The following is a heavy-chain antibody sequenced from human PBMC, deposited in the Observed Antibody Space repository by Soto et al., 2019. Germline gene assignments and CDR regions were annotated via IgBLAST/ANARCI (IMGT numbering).Heavy chain of an antibody. V-gene: IGHV4-59*01. J-gene: IGHJ4*02. CDR2: IYYSGST. CDR1: GGSISSYY. Sequence: PSETLSLTCTVSGGSISSYYWSWIRQPPGKGLEWIGYIYYSGSTNYNPSLKSRVTISVDTSKNQFSLKLSSVTAADTAVYYCARSSTGSYYPSFDYWGQGTLVTVSS. D-gene: IGHD1-26*01. CDR3: ARSSTGSYYPSFDY.